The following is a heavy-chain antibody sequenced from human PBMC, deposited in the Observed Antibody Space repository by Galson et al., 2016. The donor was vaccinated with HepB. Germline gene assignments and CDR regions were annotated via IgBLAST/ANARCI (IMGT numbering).Heavy chain of an antibody. D-gene: IGHD6-25*01. CDR3: AKGAAGKGFDY. V-gene: IGHV3-23*01. J-gene: IGHJ4*02. CDR2: ITSGGST. CDR1: GFTFSSYA. Sequence: SLRLSCAASGFTFSSYAMTWVRQAPGKGLEWVSVITSGGSTYYAASVKGRFTISKDNSKNTLYVQMNNLGAEDTAVYYCAKGAAGKGFDYWGQGTLVTVSS.